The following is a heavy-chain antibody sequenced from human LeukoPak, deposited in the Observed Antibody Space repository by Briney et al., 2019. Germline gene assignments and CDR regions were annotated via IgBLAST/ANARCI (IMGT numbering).Heavy chain of an antibody. D-gene: IGHD2-15*01. CDR2: INHSGST. V-gene: IGHV4-34*01. CDR3: ACRNPVPRGDFDY. CDR1: GRSFSGYY. J-gene: IGHJ4*02. Sequence: SETLSLTCAVYGRSFSGYYWSWIRQPPGKGLEWIGEINHSGSTNYNPSLKSRVTISVDTSKNQFSLKLSSVTAADTAVYYCACRNPVPRGDFDYWGQGTLVTVSS.